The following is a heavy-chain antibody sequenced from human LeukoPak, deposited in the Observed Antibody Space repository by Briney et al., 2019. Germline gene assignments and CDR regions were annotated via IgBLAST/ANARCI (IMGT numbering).Heavy chain of an antibody. V-gene: IGHV1-69*05. D-gene: IGHD3-3*01. CDR3: AGVVRGERRTYYDFWSGYYAPDAFDI. CDR1: GGTFSSYA. Sequence: ASVKVSCKASGGTFSSYAISWVRQAPGQGLEWMGGIIPIFGTANYAQKFQGRVTITTDESTSTAYMELRSLRSEDTAVYYCAGVVRGERRTYYDFWSGYYAPDAFDIWGQGTMVTVSS. CDR2: IIPIFGTA. J-gene: IGHJ3*02.